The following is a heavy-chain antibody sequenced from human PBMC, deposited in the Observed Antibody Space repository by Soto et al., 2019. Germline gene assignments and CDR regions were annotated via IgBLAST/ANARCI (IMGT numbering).Heavy chain of an antibody. CDR1: GGTFSSYA. CDR3: ARELSPYYYDSKRRGFDP. D-gene: IGHD3-22*01. V-gene: IGHV1-69*13. CDR2: IIPIFGTA. Sequence: GASVKVSCKASGGTFSSYAISWVRQAPGQGLEWMGGIIPIFGTANYAQKFQGRVTITADESTSTAYMELSSLRSEDTAVYYCARELSPYYYDSKRRGFDPWGQGTLVTVSS. J-gene: IGHJ5*02.